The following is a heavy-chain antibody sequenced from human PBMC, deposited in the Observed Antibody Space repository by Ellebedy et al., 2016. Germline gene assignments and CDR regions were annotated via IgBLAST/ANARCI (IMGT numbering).Heavy chain of an antibody. CDR1: GGSISGYY. CDR3: ARGYCSGGRCYAYGMDV. J-gene: IGHJ6*02. CDR2: VYYSGTP. V-gene: IGHV4-59*01. D-gene: IGHD2-15*01. Sequence: SETLSLXCTVSGGSISGYYWSWVRQPPGKGLEWIGYVYYSGTPNYNPSLKSRVTISLDRSNNQSSLKLTSVTAADTAVYYCARGYCSGGRCYAYGMDVWGQGTTVTVSS.